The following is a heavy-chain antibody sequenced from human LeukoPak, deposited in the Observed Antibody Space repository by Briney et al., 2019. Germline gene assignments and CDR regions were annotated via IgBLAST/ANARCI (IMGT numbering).Heavy chain of an antibody. CDR1: GFTFSSYE. V-gene: IGHV3-48*03. Sequence: GGFLRLSCAAPGFTFSSYEMNWFRQAPGKGLEWVSYISSSGSTIYYADSVKGRFTISRDNAKNSLYLQMNSLRAEDTAVYYCARDRYYYYGMDVWGKGTTVTVSS. J-gene: IGHJ6*04. CDR2: ISSSGSTI. CDR3: ARDRYYYYGMDV.